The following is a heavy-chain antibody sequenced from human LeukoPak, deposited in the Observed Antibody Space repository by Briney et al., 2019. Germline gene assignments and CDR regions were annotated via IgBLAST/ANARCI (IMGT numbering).Heavy chain of an antibody. D-gene: IGHD3-10*01. CDR1: GFTFSSYW. Sequence: PGGSLRLSCAASGFTFSSYWMSWVRQAPGKGLEWVANIKQDGSEKYYVDSVKGRFTISRDNAKNSLYLQMNRLRAEDTAVYYCARAGGWEGDAFDIWGQGTMVTVSS. V-gene: IGHV3-7*05. J-gene: IGHJ3*02. CDR3: ARAGGWEGDAFDI. CDR2: IKQDGSEK.